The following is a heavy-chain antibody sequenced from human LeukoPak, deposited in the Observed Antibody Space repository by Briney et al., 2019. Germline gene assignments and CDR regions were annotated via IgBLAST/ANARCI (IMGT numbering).Heavy chain of an antibody. CDR1: GFTFSSCA. Sequence: GGSLRLSCAVSGFTFSSCAMSWVRQAPGKGLEWVSAISGSGTITYYADSVKGRFTISRDNSKNTLYLQMSSLRAEDTAVYYCAKAMTIGLYHYYYMDVWGKGTTVTVSS. V-gene: IGHV3-23*01. J-gene: IGHJ6*03. CDR3: AKAMTIGLYHYYYMDV. D-gene: IGHD2/OR15-2a*01. CDR2: ISGSGTIT.